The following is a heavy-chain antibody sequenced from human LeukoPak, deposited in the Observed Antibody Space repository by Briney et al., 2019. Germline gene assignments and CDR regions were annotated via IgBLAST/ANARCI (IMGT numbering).Heavy chain of an antibody. J-gene: IGHJ4*02. D-gene: IGHD2-2*01. CDR3: AKLLSSTYVKSPSDY. CDR2: ISGSGGST. CDR1: GFTFSSYA. Sequence: GGSLRLSCAASGFTFSSYAMSWVRQAPGKGLEWVSVISGSGGSTYYADSVKGRFTISRDNSKNTQYLQMNSLRAEDTAVYYCAKLLSSTYVKSPSDYWGQGTLVTVSS. V-gene: IGHV3-23*01.